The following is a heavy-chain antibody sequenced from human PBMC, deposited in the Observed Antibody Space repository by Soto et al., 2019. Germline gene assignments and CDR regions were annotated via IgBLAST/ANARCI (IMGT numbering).Heavy chain of an antibody. CDR2: INPNSGGT. V-gene: IGHV1-2*02. CDR1: GYTFTGYF. CDR3: ARDPPPYCSGGSCDWEVDWFDP. Sequence: QVQLVQSGAEVKKPGASVKVSCKASGYTFTGYFMHWVREAAGQGVEWSGWINPNSGGTNYAQKFQGRVTMTRDTSISAAYKEQSRLRSDDTAVYYCARDPPPYCSGGSCDWEVDWFDPWGQGTLVTVSS. D-gene: IGHD2-15*01. J-gene: IGHJ5*02.